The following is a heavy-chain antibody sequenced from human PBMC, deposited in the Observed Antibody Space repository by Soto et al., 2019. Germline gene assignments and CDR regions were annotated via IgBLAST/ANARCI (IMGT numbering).Heavy chain of an antibody. Sequence: ASVKVSCKASGGTFSSYAISWVRQAPGQGLEWMGGIIPIFGTANYAQKFQGRVTITADESTSTAYMELSSLRSEDTAVYYCARGEGPYSGSYSVSGYWGQGTLVTVSS. CDR1: GGTFSSYA. J-gene: IGHJ4*02. D-gene: IGHD1-26*01. V-gene: IGHV1-69*13. CDR3: ARGEGPYSGSYSVSGY. CDR2: IIPIFGTA.